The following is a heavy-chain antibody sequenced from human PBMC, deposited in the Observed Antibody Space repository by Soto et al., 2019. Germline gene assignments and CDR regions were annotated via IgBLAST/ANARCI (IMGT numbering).Heavy chain of an antibody. V-gene: IGHV1-18*01. CDR3: ARSAGVVDGDDY. Sequence: QVQLVQSGAEVKKPGASVKVSCKASGYTFINYGITWVRQAPGQGLEWMGWINSYNGNTNYAQKLQGRVTMTTDTSTNIAYLELRSLRSDDTAVDYCARSAGVVDGDDYWGQGTLLTVSS. CDR2: INSYNGNT. D-gene: IGHD3-10*01. CDR1: GYTFINYG. J-gene: IGHJ4*02.